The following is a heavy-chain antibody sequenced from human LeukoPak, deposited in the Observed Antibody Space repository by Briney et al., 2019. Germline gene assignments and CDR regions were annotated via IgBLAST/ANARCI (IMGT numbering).Heavy chain of an antibody. CDR1: GGSISSGGYS. J-gene: IGHJ4*02. Sequence: SETLSLTCAVSGGSISSGGYSWSWIRQPPGKGLEWIGYIYHSGSTYYNPSLKSRVTISVDRSKNQFSLKLSSVTAADTAVYYCARGGPSGSGSYANYFDYWGQGTLVTVSS. V-gene: IGHV4-30-2*01. D-gene: IGHD3-10*01. CDR2: IYHSGST. CDR3: ARGGPSGSGSYANYFDY.